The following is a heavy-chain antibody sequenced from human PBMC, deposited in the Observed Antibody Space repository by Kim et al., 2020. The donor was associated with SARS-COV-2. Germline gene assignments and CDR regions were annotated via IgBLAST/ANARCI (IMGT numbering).Heavy chain of an antibody. CDR1: GFTFDDYT. V-gene: IGHV3-43*01. CDR2: INWDGRST. D-gene: IGHD1-1*01. CDR3: AKDERYYYGLDV. Sequence: GGSLRLSCAASGFTFDDYTMHWVRQAPGKGLEWVSLINWDGRSTYYADSVRGRFTISRDNSKNSVYLEMNSLRTEDTALYYCAKDERYYYGLDVWGQGTT. J-gene: IGHJ6*02.